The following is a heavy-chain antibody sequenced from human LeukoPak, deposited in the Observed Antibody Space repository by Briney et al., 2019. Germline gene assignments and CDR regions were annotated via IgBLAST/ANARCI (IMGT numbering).Heavy chain of an antibody. CDR3: ARVYSSSDWFDP. CDR2: IYYSGST. V-gene: IGHV4-39*07. CDR1: GGSISSSSYY. D-gene: IGHD6-13*01. Sequence: SETLSLTCTVSGGSISSSSYYWGWVRQPPGRGLEWLGSIYYSGSTYYNPSLKSRVTISVDTSNTHFSLKLSSVTAADTAVYYCARVYSSSDWFDPWGQGTLVTVSS. J-gene: IGHJ5*02.